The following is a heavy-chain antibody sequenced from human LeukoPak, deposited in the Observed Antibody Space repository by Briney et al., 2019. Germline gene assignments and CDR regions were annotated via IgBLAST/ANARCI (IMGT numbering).Heavy chain of an antibody. D-gene: IGHD6-19*01. J-gene: IGHJ4*02. Sequence: SETVFLTCAVYGGSFSGYYWSWIRHPPGKGLEWIGGMNHSGSTNYNPSLKSRVTISVDTSKNQFSLKLSSVTAADTAVYYCARGRIAVAGTRDYFGYWGQGTLVTVSS. CDR2: MNHSGST. CDR3: ARGRIAVAGTRDYFGY. V-gene: IGHV4-34*01. CDR1: GGSFSGYY.